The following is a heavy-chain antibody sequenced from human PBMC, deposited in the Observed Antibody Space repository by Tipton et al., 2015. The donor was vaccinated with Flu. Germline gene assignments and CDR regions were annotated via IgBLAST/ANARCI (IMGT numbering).Heavy chain of an antibody. V-gene: IGHV4-59*01. D-gene: IGHD3-3*01. CDR2: IYDSGST. CDR3: ARGPTGRDFWRGYSHKWFDP. CDR1: GGTIRTYY. Sequence: LRLSCSVSGGTIRTYYWTWIRQPPGKGLEWIGYIYDSGSTNHNPSLKSRVTISVDTSKKQFSLNLTSVTAADTAVYYCARGPTGRDFWRGYSHKWFDPWGQGTLVTVSS. J-gene: IGHJ5*02.